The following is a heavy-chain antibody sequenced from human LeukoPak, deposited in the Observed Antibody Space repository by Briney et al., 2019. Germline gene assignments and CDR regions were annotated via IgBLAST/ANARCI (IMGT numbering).Heavy chain of an antibody. V-gene: IGHV4-4*02. D-gene: IGHD3-10*01. Sequence: SGTLSLTCAVSGVSISSNLWWTWVRQPPGKGLEWIAEIHHSGSINYNPSLKSRVTISVDKAKNQFSLNLNSVTAADTAVYYCARCGDRSFDYWGQGTLVTVSS. CDR2: IHHSGSI. CDR1: GVSISSNLW. J-gene: IGHJ4*02. CDR3: ARCGDRSFDY.